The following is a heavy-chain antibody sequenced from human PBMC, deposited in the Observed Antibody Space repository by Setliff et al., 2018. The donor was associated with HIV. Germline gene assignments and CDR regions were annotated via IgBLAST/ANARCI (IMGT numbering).Heavy chain of an antibody. J-gene: IGHJ3*01. Sequence: ASVKVSCKASGYSFTTYGIHWMRQAPGQRLECMGWINTVNAGTKYSQRLQGRVSITRDTSAGTSYMELSGLRSEDMAVYYCARGLRQNRSNSDVFDVWGQGTVVTVSS. CDR3: ARGLRQNRSNSDVFDV. V-gene: IGHV1-3*04. CDR1: GYSFTTYG. D-gene: IGHD4-4*01. CDR2: INTVNAGT.